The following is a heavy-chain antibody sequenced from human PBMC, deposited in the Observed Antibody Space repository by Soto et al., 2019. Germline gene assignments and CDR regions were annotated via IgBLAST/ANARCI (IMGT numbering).Heavy chain of an antibody. D-gene: IGHD3-3*02. CDR1: GFPFSSYG. Sequence: PGGSLRLSCAASGFPFSSYGMHWVRQAPGKGLEWVAVIWYDGSNKYYADSVKGRFTISRDNSKNTLYLQMNSLRAEDTAVYYCARGAIYNWFDPWGQGTLVTVSS. CDR2: IWYDGSNK. V-gene: IGHV3-33*01. CDR3: ARGAIYNWFDP. J-gene: IGHJ5*02.